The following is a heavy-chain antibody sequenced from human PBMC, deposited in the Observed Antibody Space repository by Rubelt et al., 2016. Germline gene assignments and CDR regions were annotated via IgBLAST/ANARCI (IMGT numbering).Heavy chain of an antibody. CDR1: GGSISTSTYY. J-gene: IGHJ4*02. V-gene: IGHV4-39*01. CDR3: ARLEYSSGWYPHY. Sequence: TVSGGSISTSTYYWGWIRQPPGKGLEWIGSIYYSGSTYYNPSLKSRVTMSVDTSKNQFSLKLNSVTAADTAVYYCARLEYSSGWYPHYWGQGTLVTVSS. CDR2: IYYSGST. D-gene: IGHD6-19*01.